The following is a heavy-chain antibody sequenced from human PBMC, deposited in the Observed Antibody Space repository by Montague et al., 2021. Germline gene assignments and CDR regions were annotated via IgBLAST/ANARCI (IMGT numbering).Heavy chain of an antibody. D-gene: IGHD1-26*01. J-gene: IGHJ5*02. CDR1: GDSIISKYF. Sequence: SETLSLTCTSSGDSIISKYFWGWVRQPLGKGPEWIGEIYHGTTSYSPSLKGRLTVSMDTSKYQLSLKLSSVTAADTAIYYCAVGSESAWELLHHWGQGILVTVSS. CDR2: IYHGTT. CDR3: AVGSESAWELLHH. V-gene: IGHV4-4*02.